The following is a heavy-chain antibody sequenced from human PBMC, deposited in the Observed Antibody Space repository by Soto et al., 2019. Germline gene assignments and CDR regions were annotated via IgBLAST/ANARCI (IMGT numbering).Heavy chain of an antibody. V-gene: IGHV3-74*01. D-gene: IGHD4-17*01. CDR3: ARGLRNYYGVDV. J-gene: IGHJ6*04. Sequence: EVQLVESGGGLVQPGGSLRLSCVASGFTFSDYWIHWVRQAPGKGLVWVSRIQFDGSVTSHADSVKGRFTISRDNARNTVQLQMDSLRAEDTGVYYCARGLRNYYGVDVWGKGTTVTVSS. CDR1: GFTFSDYW. CDR2: IQFDGSVT.